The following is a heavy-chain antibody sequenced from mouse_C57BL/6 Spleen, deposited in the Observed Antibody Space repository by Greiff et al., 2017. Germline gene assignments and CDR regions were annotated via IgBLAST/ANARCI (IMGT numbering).Heavy chain of an antibody. V-gene: IGHV5-9*01. J-gene: IGHJ4*01. CDR3: ARQGAYLGAMDY. Sequence: DVKVEESGGGLVKPGGSLKLSCAASGFTFSSYTMSWVRQTPEKRLEWVATISGGGGNTYYPDSVKGRFTISRDNAKNTLYLQMSSLRSEDTALYYCARQGAYLGAMDYWGQGTSVTVSS. CDR2: ISGGGGNT. CDR1: GFTFSSYT.